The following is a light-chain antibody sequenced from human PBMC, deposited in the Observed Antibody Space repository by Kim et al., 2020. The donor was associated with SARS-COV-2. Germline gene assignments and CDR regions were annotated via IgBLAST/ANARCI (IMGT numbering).Light chain of an antibody. V-gene: IGLV3-1*01. CDR2: QDS. J-gene: IGLJ3*02. Sequence: SYELTQPPSVSVSPGQTVSISCSGDKSGVKYACWYQQKPGQSPVLVIYQDSKRPSGIPVRFTGSNSGNTATLTISGTQAMDEADYYCQAWDSSRVFGGGTQLTVL. CDR3: QAWDSSRV. CDR1: KSGVKY.